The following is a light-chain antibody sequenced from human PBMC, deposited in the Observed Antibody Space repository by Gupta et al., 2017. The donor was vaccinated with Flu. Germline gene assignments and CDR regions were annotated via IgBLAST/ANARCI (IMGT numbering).Light chain of an antibody. CDR3: QSYDSTDQV. V-gene: IGLV6-57*01. Sequence: NFMLTQPHSVSQSPGKTVTISCTRSSGSIASNYVQWYQQRPGSSPTTVIYEHNRRPSGVPDRFSGSIDSSSNSASLTISGLKAEDEAYYYCQSYDSTDQVFGGGTKLTVL. CDR2: EHN. J-gene: IGLJ3*02. CDR1: SGSIASNY.